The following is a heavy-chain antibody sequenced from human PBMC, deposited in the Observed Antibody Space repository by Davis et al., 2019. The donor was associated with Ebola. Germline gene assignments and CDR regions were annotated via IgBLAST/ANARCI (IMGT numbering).Heavy chain of an antibody. V-gene: IGHV3-73*01. Sequence: ESLKISCAASGFTFSGSAMHWVRQASGKGLEWVGRIRSKANSYATAYAASVKGRFTISRDDSKNTAYLQMNSLKTEDTAVYYCTGHIVVVPAATQISSSSWTDYWGQGTLVTVSS. D-gene: IGHD2-2*01. CDR1: GFTFSGSA. J-gene: IGHJ4*02. CDR2: IRSKANSYAT. CDR3: TGHIVVVPAATQISSSSWTDY.